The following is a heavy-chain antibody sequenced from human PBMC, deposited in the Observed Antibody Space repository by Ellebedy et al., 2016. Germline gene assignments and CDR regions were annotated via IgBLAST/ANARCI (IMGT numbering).Heavy chain of an antibody. D-gene: IGHD3-3*01. CDR3: STAVLRLLECYP. V-gene: IGHV3-15*01. CDR2: MKSKIDGGTT. CDR1: GFTLTDAW. J-gene: IGHJ5*02. Sequence: GESLKISCAASGFTLTDAWMSWVRQAPGKGPEWVGRMKSKIDGGTTDYAAPVRGKFTISEDDSKNVMYLQMNGLKTEDTAVYYCSTAVLRLLECYPWGQGTLVTVSS.